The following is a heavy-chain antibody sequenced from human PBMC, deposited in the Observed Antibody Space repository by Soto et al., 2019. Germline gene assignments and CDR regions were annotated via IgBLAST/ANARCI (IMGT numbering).Heavy chain of an antibody. D-gene: IGHD3-10*01. CDR3: ARAQFYSGSENYNNLMFDA. CDR1: GGSIGGVGYS. V-gene: IGHV4-30-2*01. CDR2: MYHSGTF. Sequence: QLQLQESGSGLVKTSQTLSLTCAVSGGSIGGVGYSWSWIRQPPGGGLEWIGYMYHSGTFLKSPSLKSSLTMSLDMSKNQFSLTLNSMTAADTAVYYCARAQFYSGSENYNNLMFDAWGQGIQVTVSS. J-gene: IGHJ5*02.